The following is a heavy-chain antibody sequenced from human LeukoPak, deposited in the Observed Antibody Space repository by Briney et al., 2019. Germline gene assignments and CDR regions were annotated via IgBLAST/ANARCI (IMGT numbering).Heavy chain of an antibody. Sequence: GASVKVSCKASGGSFSNYAITWVRQAPGQGLEWMGRIIPIFGATPYAQKFQGRVTITADMGSSTAYLELAGLTSEDTALYFCAKQGAVRQDYYMDVWGNGTTVIVSS. CDR3: AKQGAVRQDYYMDV. CDR2: IIPIFGAT. V-gene: IGHV1-69*06. D-gene: IGHD3-16*01. J-gene: IGHJ6*03. CDR1: GGSFSNYA.